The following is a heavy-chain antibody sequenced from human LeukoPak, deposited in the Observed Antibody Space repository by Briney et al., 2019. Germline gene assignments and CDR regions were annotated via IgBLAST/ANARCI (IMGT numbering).Heavy chain of an antibody. CDR1: GFTFSAYT. CDR2: FTSSSSSI. CDR3: ARGWGSYYFDS. D-gene: IGHD3-16*01. V-gene: IGHV3-21*01. Sequence: GGSLRLSCAASGFTFSAYTMSWVRQAPGKGREWVSSFTSSSSSIYYADSVKGRFTISRDNAKNSLYLQLSSLGAEDTAVYYCARGWGSYYFDSWGQGTLVTVSS. J-gene: IGHJ4*02.